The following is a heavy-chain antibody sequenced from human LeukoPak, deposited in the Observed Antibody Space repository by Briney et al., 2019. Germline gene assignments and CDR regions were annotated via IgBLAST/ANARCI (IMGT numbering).Heavy chain of an antibody. V-gene: IGHV3-48*04. Sequence: GGSLRLSCAASGFTFSSYSMNWVRQAPGKGLEWVSYISSSSSTIYYADSVKGRFTISRDNAKNSLYLQMNSLRAEDTALYYCAKGADSSGYSLQDYWGQGTLVTVSS. D-gene: IGHD3-22*01. CDR3: AKGADSSGYSLQDY. CDR1: GFTFSSYS. CDR2: ISSSSSTI. J-gene: IGHJ4*02.